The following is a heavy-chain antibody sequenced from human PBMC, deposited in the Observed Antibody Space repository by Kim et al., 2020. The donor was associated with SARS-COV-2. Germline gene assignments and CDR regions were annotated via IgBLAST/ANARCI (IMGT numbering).Heavy chain of an antibody. CDR3: ARDVWGTDGMDV. CDR2: IYSGGST. J-gene: IGHJ6*02. V-gene: IGHV3-53*01. CDR1: GFSVSNSY. Sequence: GGSLSLSCVASGFSVSNSYMAWVRQAPGRGLEWVSIIYSGGSTYYADSVMGRFTIARDNSKNKVDLQMSSLRAEDTAVYYCARDVWGTDGMDVWGQGTT. D-gene: IGHD1-1*01.